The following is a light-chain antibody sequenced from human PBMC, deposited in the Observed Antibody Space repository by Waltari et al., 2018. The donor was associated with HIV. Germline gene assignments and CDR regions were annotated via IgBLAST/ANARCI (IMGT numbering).Light chain of an antibody. V-gene: IGKV3-20*01. CDR1: QSVSSTY. Sequence: EIVLTQSPGTLSLSPGERATLSCRASQSVSSTYLAWYQQRPGQAPRLLIYGASSRATGIPDRISGSGSGTDVTLTISRLEPEDCAVYYCQQADNWPPWTFGRGTKVEVK. CDR2: GAS. J-gene: IGKJ1*01. CDR3: QQADNWPPWT.